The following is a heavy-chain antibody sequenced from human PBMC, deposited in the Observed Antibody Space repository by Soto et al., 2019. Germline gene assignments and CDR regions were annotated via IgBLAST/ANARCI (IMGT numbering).Heavy chain of an antibody. CDR2: ISSSSSTI. Sequence: EVQLVESGGGLVQPGGSLRLSCAASGFTFSSYSMNWVRQAPGKGLEWVSYISSSSSTIYYADSVKGRFTISTGNAKNSLDLQMNSLGDEDTAVDYCARESLDSSGYDEIDAFDIWGQGTMVTVSS. CDR1: GFTFSSYS. J-gene: IGHJ3*02. V-gene: IGHV3-48*02. D-gene: IGHD3-22*01. CDR3: ARESLDSSGYDEIDAFDI.